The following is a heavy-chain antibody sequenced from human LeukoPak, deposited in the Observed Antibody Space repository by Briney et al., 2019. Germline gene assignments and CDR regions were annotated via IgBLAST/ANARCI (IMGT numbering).Heavy chain of an antibody. Sequence: GGSLRLSCAASGFTFSDDEMNWVRQAPGKGLEWVSYISSSGSIMYSADSVKGRFTISRDNAKKSLYLQMNSLRAEDTAIYYCSGQYSSSSVVDYWGQGTLVTVSS. V-gene: IGHV3-48*03. CDR2: ISSSGSIM. CDR3: SGQYSSSSVVDY. CDR1: GFTFSDDE. J-gene: IGHJ4*02. D-gene: IGHD6-6*01.